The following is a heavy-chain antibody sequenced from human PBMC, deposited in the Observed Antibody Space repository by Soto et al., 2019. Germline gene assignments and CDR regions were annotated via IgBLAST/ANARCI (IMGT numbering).Heavy chain of an antibody. CDR1: GYSFTKYW. J-gene: IGHJ6*02. Sequence: GESLKISCKGSGYSFTKYWIIWVRQVPGKGLEWMGRIDTSYSYSHYSPSFQGHVTISVDKSISTGYLQWSSLKASDTAMYYCARYCSSSSCSQLYGMDVWGQGTTVTVSS. D-gene: IGHD2-2*01. CDR3: ARYCSSSSCSQLYGMDV. CDR2: IDTSYSYS. V-gene: IGHV5-10-1*01.